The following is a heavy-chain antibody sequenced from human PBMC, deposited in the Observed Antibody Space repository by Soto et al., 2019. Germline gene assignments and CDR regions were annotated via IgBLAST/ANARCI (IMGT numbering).Heavy chain of an antibody. Sequence: PGESLKISCAASGFTFSDYWMHWVRQAPGKGLVWVSRINSDGSSRTYADSVKGRFTISRDNAKNTVFLQMNSLRAEDTAVYYCARDPTRYYGSPPDYWGQGTLVTVSS. CDR3: ARDPTRYYGSPPDY. V-gene: IGHV3-74*01. CDR2: INSDGSSR. CDR1: GFTFSDYW. J-gene: IGHJ4*02. D-gene: IGHD3-10*01.